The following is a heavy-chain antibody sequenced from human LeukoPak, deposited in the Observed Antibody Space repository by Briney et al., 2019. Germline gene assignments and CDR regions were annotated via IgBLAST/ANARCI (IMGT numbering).Heavy chain of an antibody. J-gene: IGHJ4*02. CDR1: GLTFSSYW. D-gene: IGHD2-2*02. V-gene: IGHV3-74*01. CDR3: ARVSGGETRYCSSTSCYRYFDY. Sequence: GGSLRLSCAASGLTFSSYWMHWVRQAPGKGLVWVSRINSDGSSTSYADSVKGRFTISRNNHKNTLYRQMNSLRAEDTAVYYCARVSGGETRYCSSTSCYRYFDYWGQGTLVTVSS. CDR2: INSDGSST.